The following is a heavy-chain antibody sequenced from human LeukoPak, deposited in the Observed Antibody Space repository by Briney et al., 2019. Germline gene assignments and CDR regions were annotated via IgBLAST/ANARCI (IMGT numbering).Heavy chain of an antibody. CDR2: ISSSSSTI. CDR3: ARPPGYYYYYYMEV. CDR1: GFTFSTYS. Sequence: GGSLRLSCAASGFTFSTYSMNWVRQAPGKGLEWVSYISSSSSTIYYADSVKGRFTISRDNAKNSLYLQMNSLRAEDTAVYYGARPPGYYYYYYMEVWGKGTTVTVSS. J-gene: IGHJ6*03. V-gene: IGHV3-48*01.